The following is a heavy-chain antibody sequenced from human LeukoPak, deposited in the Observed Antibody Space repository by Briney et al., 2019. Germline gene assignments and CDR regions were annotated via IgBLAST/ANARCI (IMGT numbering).Heavy chain of an antibody. CDR3: ARGYSGYFRN. J-gene: IGHJ4*02. V-gene: IGHV4-59*01. CDR1: GGSISSYY. CDR2: IYYSGST. Sequence: PSETLSLTCTVSGGSISSYYWSWIRQPPGKGLEWIGYIYYSGSTNYNPSLKSRVTISLDTSNNQFSLRVTSVTAADTAVYYCARGYSGYFRNWGQGTLVTVSS. D-gene: IGHD3-22*01.